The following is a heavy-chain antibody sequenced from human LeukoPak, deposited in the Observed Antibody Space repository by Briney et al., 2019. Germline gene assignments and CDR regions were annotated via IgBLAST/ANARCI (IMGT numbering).Heavy chain of an antibody. Sequence: QSGGSLRLSCAASGFTFSSYAMSWVRQAPGKGLEWVSAISGSGGSTYYADSVKGRFTISRDNSKTTLYLQTDSLRADDTAVYYCAKGAVFRYFDWLFNYFDYWGQGTLVTVSS. V-gene: IGHV3-23*01. CDR2: ISGSGGST. CDR1: GFTFSSYA. J-gene: IGHJ4*02. CDR3: AKGAVFRYFDWLFNYFDY. D-gene: IGHD3-9*01.